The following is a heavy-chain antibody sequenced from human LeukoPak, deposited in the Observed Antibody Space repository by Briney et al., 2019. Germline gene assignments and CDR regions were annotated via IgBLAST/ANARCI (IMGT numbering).Heavy chain of an antibody. J-gene: IGHJ4*02. CDR2: IYYSGST. D-gene: IGHD3-10*01. CDR1: GGSISSYY. CDR3: ARGGPYYYGSGSYPYFDY. V-gene: IGHV4-59*01. Sequence: PSETLSLTCTVSGGSISSYYWSWIQQPPGKGLELIGYIYYSGSTNYNPSLKSRVTISVDTSKNQFSLKLSSVNAADTAVYYCARGGPYYYGSGSYPYFDYWGQGTLVTVSS.